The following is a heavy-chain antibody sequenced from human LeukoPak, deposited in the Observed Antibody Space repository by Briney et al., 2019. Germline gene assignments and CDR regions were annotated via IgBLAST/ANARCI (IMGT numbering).Heavy chain of an antibody. CDR2: ISAYNGNT. V-gene: IGHV1-18*04. Sequence: ASVKVSCKASGYTFTGYYMHWVRQAPGQGLEWMGWISAYNGNTNYAQKLQGRVAMTTDTSTSTAYMELRSLRSDDTAVYYCARGEASAGLSYYYMDVWGKGTTVTVSS. CDR3: ARGEASAGLSYYYMDV. J-gene: IGHJ6*03. D-gene: IGHD6-13*01. CDR1: GYTFTGYY.